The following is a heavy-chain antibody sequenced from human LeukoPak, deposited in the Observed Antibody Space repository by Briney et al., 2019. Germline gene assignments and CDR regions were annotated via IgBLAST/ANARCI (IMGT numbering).Heavy chain of an antibody. J-gene: IGHJ1*01. Sequence: PGGSPSFSCPASGFTFSSYGMHWVRQAPGKGLEWVAFIRYDGSNKYYADSVKVRFTISRDNSKNTLYLQMNSLRAEDTAVYYCAKETPTTVTSPFQHWGQGTLVTVSS. D-gene: IGHD4-17*01. V-gene: IGHV3-30*02. CDR1: GFTFSSYG. CDR3: AKETPTTVTSPFQH. CDR2: IRYDGSNK.